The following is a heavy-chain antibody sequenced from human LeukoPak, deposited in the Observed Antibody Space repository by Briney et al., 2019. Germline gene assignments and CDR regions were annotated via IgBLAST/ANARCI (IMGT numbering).Heavy chain of an antibody. CDR2: ISAYNGNT. CDR1: GYTFTSYG. V-gene: IGHV1-18*01. J-gene: IGHJ3*02. D-gene: IGHD2-2*03. Sequence: GASVKVSCKASGYTFTSYGISWVRQAPGQGLEWMGWISAYNGNTNYAQKLQGRITMTTDTSTSTAYMELRSLRSDDTAVYYCARVDIVVVPAAEGAFDIWGQGTMVTVSS. CDR3: ARVDIVVVPAAEGAFDI.